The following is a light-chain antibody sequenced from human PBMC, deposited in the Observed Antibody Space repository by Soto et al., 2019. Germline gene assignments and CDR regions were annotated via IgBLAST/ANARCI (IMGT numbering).Light chain of an antibody. CDR3: CSYAGRYVWV. V-gene: IGLV2-11*01. CDR2: DVR. J-gene: IGLJ3*02. Sequence: QSALTQPRSVSGSPGQSVSISCTGTTSDVGSYNYVSWYQQHPGKAPRLMIDDVRKRPSGVPDRFSGYKSGNKASLTISGLRAEDEADYYCCSYAGRYVWVFGGGTKLTVL. CDR1: TSDVGSYNY.